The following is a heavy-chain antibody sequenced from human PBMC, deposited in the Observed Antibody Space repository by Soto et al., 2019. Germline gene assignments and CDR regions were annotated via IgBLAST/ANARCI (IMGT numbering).Heavy chain of an antibody. D-gene: IGHD6-13*01. CDR1: GYTFTGYY. CDR3: ARDPLPIAAAGTGWFDP. J-gene: IGHJ5*02. Sequence: ASVKVSCKASGYTFTGYYMHWVRQAPGQGLEWMGWINPNSGGTNYAQKFQGWVTMTRDTSISTAYMELSRLRSDDTAVYYCARDPLPIAAAGTGWFDPWGQGTLVTVSS. V-gene: IGHV1-2*04. CDR2: INPNSGGT.